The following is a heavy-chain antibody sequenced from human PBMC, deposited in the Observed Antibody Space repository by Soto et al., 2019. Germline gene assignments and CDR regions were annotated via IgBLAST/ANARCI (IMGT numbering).Heavy chain of an antibody. D-gene: IGHD4-17*01. CDR2: VFYDGTN. J-gene: IGHJ4*02. CDR3: ARYYGDYKNYFDY. V-gene: IGHV4-39*01. Sequence: PSDSLSLTCAISGGPIRRRHNFWGWNCLPPGKGLELIGSVFYDGTNYNNPSLDSRVTLSVDTSKNQFSLMLYSVTAADTAVYYCARYYGDYKNYFDYWGQGILVTVS. CDR1: GGPIRRRHNF.